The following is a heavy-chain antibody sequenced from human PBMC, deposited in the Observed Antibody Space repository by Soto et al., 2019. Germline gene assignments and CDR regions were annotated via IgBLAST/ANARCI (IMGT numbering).Heavy chain of an antibody. CDR3: ARLQAPRLGYYYYGMDV. Sequence: PRGSLKISCKGSGYSFTSYWIGWVRQMPGKGLEWMGIIYPGDSDTRYSPSFQGQVTISADKSISTAYLQWSSLKASDTAMYYCARLQAPRLGYYYYGMDVWGQGTTVTVSS. CDR2: IYPGDSDT. CDR1: GYSFTSYW. D-gene: IGHD3-16*01. V-gene: IGHV5-51*01. J-gene: IGHJ6*02.